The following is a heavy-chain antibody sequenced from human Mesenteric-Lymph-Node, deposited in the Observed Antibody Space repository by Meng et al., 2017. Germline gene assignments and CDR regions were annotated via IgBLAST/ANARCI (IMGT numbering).Heavy chain of an antibody. D-gene: IGHD6-19*01. CDR3: ARAGVAVSGRVFDS. Sequence: GESLKISCAASGFTFSSYEMNWVRQAPGKGLEWVASIKQDGIDKYYADSVKGRFIISRDNAQNSLSLQMSSLRVDDTAVFYCARAGVAVSGRVFDSLGQGTLVTVSS. CDR2: IKQDGIDK. J-gene: IGHJ4*02. V-gene: IGHV3-7*01. CDR1: GFTFSSYE.